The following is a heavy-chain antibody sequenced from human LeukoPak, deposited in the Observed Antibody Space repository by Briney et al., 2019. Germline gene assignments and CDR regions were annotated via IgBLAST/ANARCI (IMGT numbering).Heavy chain of an antibody. CDR1: GYTFTGYY. V-gene: IGHV1-2*02. D-gene: IGHD3-22*01. CDR2: INPNSGGT. Sequence: AAVKVSCKASGYTFTGYYIQWGRQAPGQGLEWMGWINPNSGGTNYAQKFHGRVTMTRDTSISTDYMELRRLRSNDTAVYYCAREDYYDSSGYYKYKEYVQHWGQGTLVTVSS. CDR3: AREDYYDSSGYYKYKEYVQH. J-gene: IGHJ1*01.